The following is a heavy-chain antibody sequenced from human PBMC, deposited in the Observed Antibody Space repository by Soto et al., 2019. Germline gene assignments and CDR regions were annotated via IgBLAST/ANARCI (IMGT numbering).Heavy chain of an antibody. Sequence: ASVKVSCKASGGTFSSYAISWVRQAPGQGLEWMGGIIPIFGTANYAQKFQGRVTITADESTSTAYMELSSLRSEDTAVYYCARVVGAAMEPADYGMDVWGQGTTVTVSS. CDR1: GGTFSSYA. CDR2: IIPIFGTA. D-gene: IGHD5-18*01. V-gene: IGHV1-69*13. CDR3: ARVVGAAMEPADYGMDV. J-gene: IGHJ6*02.